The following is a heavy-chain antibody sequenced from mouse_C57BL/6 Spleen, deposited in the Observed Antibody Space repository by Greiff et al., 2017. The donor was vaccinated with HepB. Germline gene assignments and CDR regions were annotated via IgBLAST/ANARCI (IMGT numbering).Heavy chain of an antibody. J-gene: IGHJ4*01. D-gene: IGHD1-1*01. CDR2: ILPGSGST. CDR1: GYTFTGYW. V-gene: IGHV1-9*01. Sequence: QVQLQQSGAELMKPGASVKLSCKATGYTFTGYWIEWVKQRPGHGLEWIGEILPGSGSTNYNEKFKGKATFTADTSSNTAYMQLSSLTTEDSAIYYCARDLNYYGSSYENYAMDYWGQGTSVTVSS. CDR3: ARDLNYYGSSYENYAMDY.